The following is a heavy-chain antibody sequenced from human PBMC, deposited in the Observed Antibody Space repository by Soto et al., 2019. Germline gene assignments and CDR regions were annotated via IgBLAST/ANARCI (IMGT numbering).Heavy chain of an antibody. CDR1: GFTFSSYG. Sequence: QVQLVESGGGVVQPGRSLRLSCAASGFTFSSYGMHWVRQAPGKGLEWVAVISYDGSNKYYADSVKGRFTISRDNSKNKLYLQMKSLRAEDTAVYYCAKEGGYCSSTRCYTLDYWGQGTLVTVSS. J-gene: IGHJ4*02. CDR2: ISYDGSNK. D-gene: IGHD2-2*02. CDR3: AKEGGYCSSTRCYTLDY. V-gene: IGHV3-30*18.